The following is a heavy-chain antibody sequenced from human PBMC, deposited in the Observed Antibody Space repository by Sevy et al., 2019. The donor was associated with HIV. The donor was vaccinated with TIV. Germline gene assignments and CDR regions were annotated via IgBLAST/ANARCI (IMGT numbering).Heavy chain of an antibody. CDR2: IYYNVRI. D-gene: IGHD1-26*01. CDR1: GGSVSSDTYY. Sequence: SETLSLTCTVSGGSVSSDTYYWTWIRQPPGKGLEFIGYIYYNVRINYNPSLKSRVTISVDTSKNQFSLKVTSVTAADTAVYYCTRVGGLTDYGMDVWGQGTTITVSS. J-gene: IGHJ6*02. V-gene: IGHV4-61*01. CDR3: TRVGGLTDYGMDV.